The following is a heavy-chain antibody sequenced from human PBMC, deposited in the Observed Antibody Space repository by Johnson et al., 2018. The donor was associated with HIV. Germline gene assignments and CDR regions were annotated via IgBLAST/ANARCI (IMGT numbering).Heavy chain of an antibody. CDR2: ISYDGSNK. CDR3: ASSAFDI. Sequence: VQLVESGGGLIQPGGSLRLSCAASGFTFSSYGMHWVRQAPGKGLEWVAVISYDGSNKYYADSVKGRFTISRDNSKNTLYLQMNSLRAEDTAVYYCASSAFDIWGQGTMVTVSS. J-gene: IGHJ3*02. CDR1: GFTFSSYG. V-gene: IGHV3-30*03.